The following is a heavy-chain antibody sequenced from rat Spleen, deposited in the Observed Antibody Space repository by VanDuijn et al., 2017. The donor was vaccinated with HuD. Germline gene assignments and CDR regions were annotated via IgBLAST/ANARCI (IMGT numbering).Heavy chain of an antibody. CDR3: ARGALFDY. Sequence: QVQLKESGPGLVQPSQTLSLTCTVSGFSLDSNGVSWVRQPPGKGLEWIAAISSGGSTYYNSALKSRLSISRDTSKSQVFLKMNSLQTEDTAMYFCARGALFDYWGQGVMVTVSS. V-gene: IGHV2S12*01. CDR2: ISSGGST. CDR1: GFSLDSNG. J-gene: IGHJ2*01.